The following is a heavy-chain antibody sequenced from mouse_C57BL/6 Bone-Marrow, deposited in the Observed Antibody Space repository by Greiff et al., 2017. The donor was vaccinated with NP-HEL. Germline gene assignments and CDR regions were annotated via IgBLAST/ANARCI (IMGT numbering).Heavy chain of an antibody. D-gene: IGHD1-1*01. V-gene: IGHV1-69*01. Sequence: VHLQQPGAELVMPGASVKLSCKASGYTFTSYWMHWVKQRPGQGLEWIGEIDPSDSYTNYNQKFKGKSTLTVDKSSSTAYMQLSSLTSEDSAVYYCAREDYYGSSAWFAYWGQGTLVTVSA. CDR1: GYTFTSYW. CDR3: AREDYYGSSAWFAY. CDR2: IDPSDSYT. J-gene: IGHJ3*01.